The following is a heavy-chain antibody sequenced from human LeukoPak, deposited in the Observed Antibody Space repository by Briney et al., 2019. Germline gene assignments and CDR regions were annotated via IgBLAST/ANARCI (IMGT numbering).Heavy chain of an antibody. CDR2: IYYSGST. V-gene: IGHV4-39*01. CDR1: GGSISSSSYY. Sequence: PSETLSLTCTVSGGSISSSSYYWGWIRQPPGKGLEWIGSIYYSGSTYYNPSLKSRVTISVDTSKNQFSLKLSSVTAADTAVYYCATMFGYYDSNGMDVWCQGTTVTVSS. D-gene: IGHD3-22*01. CDR3: ATMFGYYDSNGMDV. J-gene: IGHJ6*02.